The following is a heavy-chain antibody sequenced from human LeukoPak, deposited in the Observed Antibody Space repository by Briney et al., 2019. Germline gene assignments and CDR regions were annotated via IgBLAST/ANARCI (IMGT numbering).Heavy chain of an antibody. CDR3: ASSNWNYGYWFDP. CDR1: GFTFSSYS. V-gene: IGHV3-21*01. CDR2: ISSSSSYI. J-gene: IGHJ5*02. D-gene: IGHD1-7*01. Sequence: GGSLRLSCAASGFTFSSYSMNWVRQAPGKGLEWVSSISSSSSYIYYADSVKGRFTISRDNAKNSLYLQMDSLRAEDTAVYYCASSNWNYGYWFDPWGQGTLVTASS.